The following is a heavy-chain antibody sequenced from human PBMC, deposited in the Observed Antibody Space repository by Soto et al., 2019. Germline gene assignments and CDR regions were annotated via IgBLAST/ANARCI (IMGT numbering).Heavy chain of an antibody. CDR3: ARGDLLYGLDV. Sequence: ASVKVSCKASGYIFTNYGFNWVRQAPGQGLEWMGWISPYNANRNSARKFQGRVTMTTDTSTVTAYMELRSLRSDDTAVYYCARGDLLYGLDVWGQGTTVTVSS. J-gene: IGHJ6*02. CDR1: GYIFTNYG. CDR2: ISPYNANR. D-gene: IGHD2-21*02. V-gene: IGHV1-18*01.